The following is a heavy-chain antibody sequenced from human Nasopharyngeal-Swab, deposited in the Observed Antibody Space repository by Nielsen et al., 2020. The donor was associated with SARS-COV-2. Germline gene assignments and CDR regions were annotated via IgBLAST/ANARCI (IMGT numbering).Heavy chain of an antibody. CDR2: ISELGSGI. CDR3: TRGLTGHIVQWNPSPY. D-gene: IGHD1-14*01. CDR1: GFSITTYG. Sequence: GGPLRLSCAASGFSITTYGMTWVRQAPGKGLEWVSSISELGSGIYYADSVRGRFSISRDTSKNTVYLQMNTLRADDTALYFCTRGLTGHIVQWNPSPYWGQGTLVTVSS. V-gene: IGHV3-23*01. J-gene: IGHJ4*02.